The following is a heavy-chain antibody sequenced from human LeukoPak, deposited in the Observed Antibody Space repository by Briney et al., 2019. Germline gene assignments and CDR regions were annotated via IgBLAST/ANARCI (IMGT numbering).Heavy chain of an antibody. CDR1: GYTFTSYG. J-gene: IGHJ4*02. CDR3: AREVSRFLELDY. Sequence: ASVKVSSKASGYTFTSYGISWVRQAPGQGLEWMGWISAYNGNTNYAQKLQGRVTMTTDTSTSTAYMELRSLRSDDTAVYYCAREVSRFLELDYWGQGTLVTVSS. CDR2: ISAYNGNT. D-gene: IGHD3-3*01. V-gene: IGHV1-18*01.